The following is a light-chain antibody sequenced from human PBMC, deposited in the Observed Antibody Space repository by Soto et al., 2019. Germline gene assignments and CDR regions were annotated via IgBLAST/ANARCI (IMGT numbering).Light chain of an antibody. CDR3: QQYGSSPPRLT. V-gene: IGKV3-20*01. CDR1: QSVSSSY. CDR2: GAP. J-gene: IGKJ4*01. Sequence: EIVLTQSPGTLSLSPGERATLSCRASQSVSSSYLAWYQQKPGQAPRLLSYGAPSRATGIPDRFSGSGSGTDFTLTISRLEPADFAVYYCQQYGSSPPRLTFGRGTKV.